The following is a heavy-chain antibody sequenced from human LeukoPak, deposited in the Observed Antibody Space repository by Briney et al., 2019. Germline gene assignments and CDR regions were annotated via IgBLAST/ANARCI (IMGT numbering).Heavy chain of an antibody. J-gene: IGHJ4*02. CDR1: GFTFDDYG. D-gene: IGHD6-13*01. Sequence: GGSLRLSCAASGFTFDDYGMSWVRQAPGKGLEWVSGISWNSGSIGYADSVKGRFTISRDNAKNSLYLQMNSLRAEDMALYYCAKDMTAAGTAFDYWGQGTLVTVSS. V-gene: IGHV3-9*03. CDR3: AKDMTAAGTAFDY. CDR2: ISWNSGSI.